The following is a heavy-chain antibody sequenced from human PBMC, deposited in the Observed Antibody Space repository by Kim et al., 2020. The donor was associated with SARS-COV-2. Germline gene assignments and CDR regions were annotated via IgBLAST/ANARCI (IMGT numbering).Heavy chain of an antibody. D-gene: IGHD4-17*01. Sequence: AGSVKGRFTISRDNSKNTLYLQMNSLRAEDAAVYYCARDHDYGDYGVFDYWGQGTLVTVSS. J-gene: IGHJ4*02. V-gene: IGHV3-53*01. CDR3: ARDHDYGDYGVFDY.